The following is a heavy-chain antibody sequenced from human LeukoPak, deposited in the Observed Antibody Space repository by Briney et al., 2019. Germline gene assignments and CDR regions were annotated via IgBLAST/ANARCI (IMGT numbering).Heavy chain of an antibody. CDR3: AKHKVATKVKDY. CDR1: GFTFTAYA. J-gene: IGHJ4*02. Sequence: GGSLRLSCAASGFTFTAYAMSWVRQAPGQGLELVSAISGSAYYTSYADSVKGRFTISRDNSKNTLYLQMNSLRAEDTALYYCAKHKVATKVKDYWGQGTLVTVSS. CDR2: ISGSAYYT. D-gene: IGHD3-22*01. V-gene: IGHV3-23*01.